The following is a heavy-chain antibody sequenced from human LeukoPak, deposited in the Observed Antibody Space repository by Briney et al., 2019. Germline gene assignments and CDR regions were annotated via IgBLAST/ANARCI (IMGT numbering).Heavy chain of an antibody. V-gene: IGHV1-18*01. D-gene: IGHD3-22*01. CDR1: GYTFTSYG. J-gene: IGHJ3*02. CDR3: ARDEYYHDSSGYHDAFDI. CDR2: ISAYNGNT. Sequence: ASVKVSCKASGYTFTSYGISWVRQAPGQGLEWMGWISAYNGNTNYAQKLQGRVTMTTDTSTSTAYMELRSLRSDDTAVYYCARDEYYHDSSGYHDAFDIWGQGTMVTVSS.